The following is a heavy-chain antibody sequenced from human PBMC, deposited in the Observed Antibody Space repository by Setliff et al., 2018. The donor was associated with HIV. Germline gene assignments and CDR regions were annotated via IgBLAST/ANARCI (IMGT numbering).Heavy chain of an antibody. Sequence: SETLSLTCTVSGGSISSTNYYWGWIRQTPWKGLEWLGSIYYRGGTFDSPSLKSRVTVSIDTSKSQFSLKLTSVTAADTAVYYCARHSALNITPDGLGYYSIDVWGKETSVTVSS. V-gene: IGHV4-39*01. D-gene: IGHD2-15*01. J-gene: IGHJ6*03. CDR2: IYYRGGT. CDR1: GGSISSTNYY. CDR3: ARHSALNITPDGLGYYSIDV.